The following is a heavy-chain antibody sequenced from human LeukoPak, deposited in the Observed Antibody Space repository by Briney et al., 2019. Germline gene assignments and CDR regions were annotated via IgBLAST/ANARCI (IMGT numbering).Heavy chain of an antibody. CDR3: ARAGRDYYGSGSYYNYGMDV. CDR1: GGTFSSYA. Sequence: SVKVSCKASGGTFSSYAISWVRQAPGQGLEWMGGIIPIFGTANYAQKFQGRVTITAVESTSTAYMELSSLRSEDTAVYYCARAGRDYYGSGSYYNYGMDVWGQGTTVTVSS. J-gene: IGHJ6*02. V-gene: IGHV1-69*13. CDR2: IIPIFGTA. D-gene: IGHD3-10*01.